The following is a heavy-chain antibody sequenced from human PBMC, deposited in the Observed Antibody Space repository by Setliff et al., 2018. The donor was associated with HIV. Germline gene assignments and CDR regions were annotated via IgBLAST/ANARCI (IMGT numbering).Heavy chain of an antibody. V-gene: IGHV2-70*11. CDR2: IDWDDDK. CDR3: ARMASSGWYPFDY. J-gene: IGHJ4*02. D-gene: IGHD6-19*01. Sequence: TLSLTCTVSGGSISSYYWSWIRQPPGKALEWLARIDWDDDKYYSTSLKTRLTISKDTSKNQVVLTMTNMDPVDTATYYCARMASSGWYPFDYWGQGTLVTVSS. CDR1: GGSISSYYW.